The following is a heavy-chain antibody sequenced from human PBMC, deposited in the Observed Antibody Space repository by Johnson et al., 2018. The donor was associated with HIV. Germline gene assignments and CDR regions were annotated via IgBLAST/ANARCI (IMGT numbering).Heavy chain of an antibody. V-gene: IGHV3-30*18. J-gene: IGHJ3*01. CDR2: ISYDGSNK. D-gene: IGHD2-8*02. Sequence: VQVVESGGGVVQPGRSLRLSCAASGFTFSTYGMHWVRQAPGKGLEWVAVISYDGSNKYYADSVKGRFTISRDNSKNTLYLQMNSLRAEDTAVYYCAKSGLVVLVVYAPDVFDVWGQGTMVTVSS. CDR1: GFTFSTYG. CDR3: AKSGLVVLVVYAPDVFDV.